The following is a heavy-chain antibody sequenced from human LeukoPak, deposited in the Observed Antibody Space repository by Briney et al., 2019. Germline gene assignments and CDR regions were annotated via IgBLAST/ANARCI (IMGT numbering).Heavy chain of an antibody. CDR3: ARPKYSSGWYALDY. CDR1: GGSFSSYY. CDR2: IYYSGST. Sequence: SETLSLTCAVYGGSFSSYYWSWIRQPPGKGLGWIEYIYYSGSTNYNPSLKSRVTISVGTSKNQFSLKLSSVTAADTAVYYCARPKYSSGWYALDYWGQGTLVTVSS. V-gene: IGHV4-59*08. D-gene: IGHD6-19*01. J-gene: IGHJ4*02.